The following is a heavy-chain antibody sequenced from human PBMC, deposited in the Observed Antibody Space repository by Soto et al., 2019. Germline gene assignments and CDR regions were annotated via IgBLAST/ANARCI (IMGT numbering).Heavy chain of an antibody. CDR2: IXXSXXX. J-gene: IGHJ4*02. D-gene: IGHD6-6*01. Sequence: SETLSLTCTVSGGSISSYYWSWIRRPPGKGLXWIXXIXXSXXXXXNXXLKSRVTISVDTSKNQFSLKLSSVTAADTAVYYCARGFYSSSFYFDYWGQGTLVTVSS. CDR3: ARGFYSSSFYFDY. V-gene: IGHV4-59*01. CDR1: GGSISSYY.